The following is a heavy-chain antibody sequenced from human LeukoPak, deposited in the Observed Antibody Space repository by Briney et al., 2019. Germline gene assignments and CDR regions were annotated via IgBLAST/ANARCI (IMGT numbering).Heavy chain of an antibody. V-gene: IGHV1-2*02. CDR1: GYPFSDHY. D-gene: IGHD6-13*01. CDR2: INPKSGGT. CDR3: ARSKTAGTGEYFQF. J-gene: IGHJ1*01. Sequence: ASVKVSCKASGYPFSDHYIHWVRQAPGQGLEWMGWINPKSGGTNYAQKFQGGVTMTRDTSISTVYMQLSRLKYDDTAVYYCARSKTAGTGEYFQFWGQGTLVTVSS.